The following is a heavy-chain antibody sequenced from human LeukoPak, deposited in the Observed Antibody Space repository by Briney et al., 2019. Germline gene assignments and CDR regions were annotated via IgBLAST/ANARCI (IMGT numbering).Heavy chain of an antibody. CDR1: GYTFTSYG. V-gene: IGHV1-2*02. CDR3: ARDKGSAAGTLDY. D-gene: IGHD6-13*01. Sequence: ASVKVSCKASGYTFTSYGISWVRQAPGQGLEWMGWINPNSGGTKYAQKFQGRVTMTRDTSISTAYMELSRLRSDDTAVYYCARDKGSAAGTLDYWGQGTLVTVSS. J-gene: IGHJ4*02. CDR2: INPNSGGT.